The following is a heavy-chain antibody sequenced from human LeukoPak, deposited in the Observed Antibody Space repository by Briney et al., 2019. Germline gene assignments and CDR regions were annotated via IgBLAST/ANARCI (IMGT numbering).Heavy chain of an antibody. J-gene: IGHJ3*02. V-gene: IGHV3-53*01. CDR1: GVIVSSNY. CDR2: IYSGGST. CDR3: ARVLGVGATYAFDI. D-gene: IGHD1-26*01. Sequence: NPGGSLRLSCAASGVIVSSNYMSWVRQAPGKGREGVSVIYSGGSTKYADSVKGRFTISRDNSKNTLYLQMNSLRAEDTAVYYCARVLGVGATYAFDIWGQGTMVTVSS.